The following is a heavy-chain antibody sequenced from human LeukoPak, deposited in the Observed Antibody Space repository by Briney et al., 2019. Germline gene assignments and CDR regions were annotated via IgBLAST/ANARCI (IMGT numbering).Heavy chain of an antibody. CDR3: AKDSHRTGSYSGTYPYYFDY. D-gene: IGHD3-10*01. CDR2: IRYDGSYK. J-gene: IGHJ4*02. Sequence: PSETLSLTCAAYGGSFSGYYWSWIRQPPGKGLEWVAFIRYDGSYKYYAASVMGRFTISRDISKDTLYLQLNSLRVEDTAVYYCAKDSHRTGSYSGTYPYYFDYWGQGTLVSVSS. V-gene: IGHV3-30*02. CDR1: GGSFSGYY.